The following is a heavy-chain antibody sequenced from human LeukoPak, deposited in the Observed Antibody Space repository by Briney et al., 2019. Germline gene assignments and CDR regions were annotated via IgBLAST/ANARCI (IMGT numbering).Heavy chain of an antibody. J-gene: IGHJ6*03. CDR1: GYIFIDYE. CDR3: ARGRYMDV. V-gene: IGHV1-8*03. CDR2: MNTKSGDT. Sequence: GASLKVSCKASGYIFIDYEMNWVRQATGQGLEWMGWMNTKSGDTGYAQKLQGRVTITRDSSISTVYMEMSSLRSEDTAVYYCARGRYMDVWGKGNTVPVS.